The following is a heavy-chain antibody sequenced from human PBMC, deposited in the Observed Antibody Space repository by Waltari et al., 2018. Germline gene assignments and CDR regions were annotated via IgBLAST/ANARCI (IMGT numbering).Heavy chain of an antibody. CDR2: INHSGST. Sequence: QVQLQQWGAGLLKPSETLSLTCAVYGGSFSGYYWSWIRQPPGKGLEWIGEINHSGSTNYNPSLKSRVTISVDTSKNQFSLKLSSVTAADTAVYYCARHANYYGSGSYYLSDAFDIWGQGTMVTVSS. CDR3: ARHANYYGSGSYYLSDAFDI. D-gene: IGHD3-10*01. J-gene: IGHJ3*02. CDR1: GGSFSGYY. V-gene: IGHV4-34*01.